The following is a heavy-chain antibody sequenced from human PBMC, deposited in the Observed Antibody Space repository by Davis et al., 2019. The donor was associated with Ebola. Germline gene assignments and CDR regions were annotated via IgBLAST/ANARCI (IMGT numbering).Heavy chain of an antibody. D-gene: IGHD3-22*01. CDR2: LAIDGSDFK. V-gene: IGHV3-30*04. J-gene: IGHJ4*02. Sequence: GESLKISCVGSGFNFNTHAVRWVRQAPGKGLEWVPVLAIDGSDFKQYTDSVKGRFTIYRDNSKNTVDLQMDSLTVDDTAVYYCVREVHTSGYCGCFDDWGQGTLVTVSS. CDR3: VREVHTSGYCGCFDD. CDR1: GFNFNTHA.